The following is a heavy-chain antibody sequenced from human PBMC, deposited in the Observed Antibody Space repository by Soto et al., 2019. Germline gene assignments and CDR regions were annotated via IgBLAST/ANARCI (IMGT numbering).Heavy chain of an antibody. CDR3: AKDRVSSYYYYYMDV. Sequence: GGSLRLSCAASGFTFSSYAMSWVRQAPGKGLEWVSAISGSGGSTYYADSVKGRFTISRDNSKNTLYLQMNSLRAEDTAVYYCAKDRVSSYYYYYMDVWGKGTTVTVSS. D-gene: IGHD6-19*01. CDR1: GFTFSSYA. CDR2: ISGSGGST. V-gene: IGHV3-23*01. J-gene: IGHJ6*03.